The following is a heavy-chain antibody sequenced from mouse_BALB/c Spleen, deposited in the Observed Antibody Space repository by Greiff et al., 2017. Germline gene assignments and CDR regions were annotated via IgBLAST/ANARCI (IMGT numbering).Heavy chain of an antibody. CDR3: ARQGLRSNYFDY. J-gene: IGHJ2*01. Sequence: DVQLVESGGGLVKPGGSLKLSCAASGFAFSSYDMSWVRQTPEKRLEWVAYISSGGGSTYYPDTVKGRFTISRDNAKNTLYLQMSSLKSEDTAMYYCARQGLRSNYFDYWGQGTTLTVSS. D-gene: IGHD1-1*01. CDR2: ISSGGGST. V-gene: IGHV5-12-1*01. CDR1: GFAFSSYD.